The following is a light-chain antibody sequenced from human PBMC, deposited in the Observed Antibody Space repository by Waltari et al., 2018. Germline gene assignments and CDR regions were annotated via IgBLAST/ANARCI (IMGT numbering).Light chain of an antibody. CDR2: DAS. CDR3: QQFNNYPIT. Sequence: GDRVTISCRASQGISSSLVWYQHKAGTAPKLLIYDASSLESGVPSRFSGSGSGSDFTLTISSLHPEDFATYFCQQFNNYPITFDQGTRLEIK. V-gene: IGKV1D-13*01. J-gene: IGKJ5*01. CDR1: QGISSS.